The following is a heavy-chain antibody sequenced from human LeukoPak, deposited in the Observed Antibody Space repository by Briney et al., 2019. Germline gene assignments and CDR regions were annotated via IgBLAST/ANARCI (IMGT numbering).Heavy chain of an antibody. Sequence: GGSLRLSCAASGFTFSNYGMSWVRQAPGKGLEWVSAISGSGGSTYYADSVKGRLTISRDNSKITLYLQMNSLRAEDTAIYYCAKAYCSGGRCYYYFDFWGQGTLVTVSS. CDR3: AKAYCSGGRCYYYFDF. V-gene: IGHV3-23*01. CDR1: GFTFSNYG. J-gene: IGHJ4*02. D-gene: IGHD2-15*01. CDR2: ISGSGGST.